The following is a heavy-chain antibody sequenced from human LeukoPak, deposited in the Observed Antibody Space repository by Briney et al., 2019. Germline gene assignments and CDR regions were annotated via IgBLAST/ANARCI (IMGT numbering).Heavy chain of an antibody. D-gene: IGHD5-18*01. CDR3: ASLGGGYLSPI. J-gene: IGHJ3*02. V-gene: IGHV1-69*13. CDR2: IIPIFGTA. CDR1: GGTFSSYV. Sequence: SVKVSCKASGGTFSSYVINLVRQAPGQGLEWMGGIIPIFGTANYAQKFQGRVTITADESTSTAYMELSSLRSEDTAVYYCASLGGGYLSPIWGQGTMVTVSS.